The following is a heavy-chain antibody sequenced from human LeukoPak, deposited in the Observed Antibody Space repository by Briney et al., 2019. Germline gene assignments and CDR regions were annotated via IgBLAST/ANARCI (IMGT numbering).Heavy chain of an antibody. CDR2: IIPIFGTA. D-gene: IGHD3-16*01. V-gene: IGHV1-69*13. Sequence: GASVKVSCKASGGTFSSYAISWVRQAPGQGLEWMGGIIPIFGTANYAQKFQGRVTITADESTSTAYMELSSLRSEDTAVYYCARVVSDLRLEYYYGMDVWDQGTTVTVSS. CDR3: ARVVSDLRLEYYYGMDV. J-gene: IGHJ6*02. CDR1: GGTFSSYA.